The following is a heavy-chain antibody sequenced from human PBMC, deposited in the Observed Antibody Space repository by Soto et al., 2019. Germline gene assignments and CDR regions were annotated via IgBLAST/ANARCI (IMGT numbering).Heavy chain of an antibody. J-gene: IGHJ4*02. Sequence: GESLKISCAASGFTFRKHGIHWVRQAPGKGLEWVAVIWYDGSQKFYGDSVSGRFAISRDDSNSTVYLQMDSLRVEDTALYFCVKDACGGDCGDPGGFDYWGQGTLVTVSS. V-gene: IGHV3-33*03. CDR1: GFTFRKHG. CDR3: VKDACGGDCGDPGGFDY. CDR2: IWYDGSQK. D-gene: IGHD2-21*02.